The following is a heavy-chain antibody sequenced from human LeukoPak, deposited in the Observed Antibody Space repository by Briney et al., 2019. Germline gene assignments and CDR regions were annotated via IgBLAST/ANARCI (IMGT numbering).Heavy chain of an antibody. CDR3: AREGASLLGVDY. Sequence: ASVKVSCTASGYTFTSYYMHWVRQAPGQGLEWMGIINPSGGSTSYAQKFQGRVTMTRDTSTSTVYMELSSLRSEDTAVYYCAREGASLLGVDYWGQGTLVTVSS. V-gene: IGHV1-46*01. CDR1: GYTFTSYY. J-gene: IGHJ4*02. D-gene: IGHD1-26*01. CDR2: INPSGGST.